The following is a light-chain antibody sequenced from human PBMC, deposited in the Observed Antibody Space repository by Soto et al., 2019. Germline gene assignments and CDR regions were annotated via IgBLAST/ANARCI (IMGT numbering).Light chain of an antibody. CDR2: DVS. CDR3: SSYTSSSKGV. Sequence: QSVLTPPASVSGSPGQSITISCTGTSSDVGGYNYVSWYQQHPGKAPKLMIYDVSNRPSGVSNRFSGSKSGNTASLTISGLQAEDEADYYCSSYTSSSKGVFGTGTKVTVL. J-gene: IGLJ1*01. V-gene: IGLV2-14*01. CDR1: SSDVGGYNY.